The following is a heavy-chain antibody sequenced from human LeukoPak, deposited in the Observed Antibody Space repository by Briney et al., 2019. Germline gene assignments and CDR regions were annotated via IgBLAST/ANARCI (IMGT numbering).Heavy chain of an antibody. D-gene: IGHD6-13*01. V-gene: IGHV3-23*01. CDR1: GFTFSSYV. CDR2: ISGSGGST. Sequence: PGGSLRLSCAASGFTFSSYVMSWVRQAPGKGLEWVSAISGSGGSTYYADSVKGRFTISRDNSKNTLYLQMNSLRAEDTALFYCAKSPAAPYYFDYWGQGTLVTVSS. J-gene: IGHJ4*02. CDR3: AKSPAAPYYFDY.